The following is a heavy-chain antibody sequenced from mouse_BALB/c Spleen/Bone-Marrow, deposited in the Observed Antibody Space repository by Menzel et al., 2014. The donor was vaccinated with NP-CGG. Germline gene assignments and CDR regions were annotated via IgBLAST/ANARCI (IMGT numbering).Heavy chain of an antibody. Sequence: QVQLQQSGAELVRPGASVKVSCKASGYAFTNYLIEWVKQRPGQGLEWIGVINPGSGGTNYNEKFKGKATLTADKSSSTAYMQLSSLTSDDSAVYFCARSRTGFAYWGRGTLVSVSA. CDR3: ARSRTGFAY. J-gene: IGHJ3*01. V-gene: IGHV1-54*03. CDR1: GYAFTNYL. CDR2: INPGSGGT.